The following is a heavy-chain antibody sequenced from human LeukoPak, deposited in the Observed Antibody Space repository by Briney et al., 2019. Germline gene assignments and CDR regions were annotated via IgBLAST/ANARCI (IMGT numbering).Heavy chain of an antibody. CDR3: TKERVTSDGEPFDS. J-gene: IGHJ4*02. CDR2: ISGSGGRT. V-gene: IGHV3-23*01. CDR1: GFTFSSYA. Sequence: GGSLRLSCAASGFTFSSYAMDWVRQAPGKGLEWVSYISGSGGRTYYADSVKGRFTISRDNSKNTLYLQLNSLGAEDTAVYYCTKERVTSDGEPFDSWGPGTLVTVSS. D-gene: IGHD2-2*01.